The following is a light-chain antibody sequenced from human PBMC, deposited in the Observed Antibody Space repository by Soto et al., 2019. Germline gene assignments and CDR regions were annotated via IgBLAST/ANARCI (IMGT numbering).Light chain of an antibody. CDR3: QQYGSS. CDR2: GAS. J-gene: IGKJ1*01. Sequence: EIVLTQSPGTLSLSPGERATLSCRASQSVSSSYLAWYQQKPDQAPRLLIYGASSRATGIPDRFSGSGSGTDFTLTISRLEPEDFAVYYCQQYGSSFGQGTKVEIK. CDR1: QSVSSSY. V-gene: IGKV3-20*01.